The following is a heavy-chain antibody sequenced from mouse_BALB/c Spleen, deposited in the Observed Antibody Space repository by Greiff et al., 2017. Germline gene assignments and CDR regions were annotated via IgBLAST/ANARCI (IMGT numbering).Heavy chain of an antibody. CDR2: INPSTGYT. Sequence: QVQLQQSGAELAKPGASVKMSCKASGYTFTSYWMHWVKQRPGQGLEWIGYINPSTGYTEYNQKFKDKATLTADKSSSTAYMQLSSLTSEDSAVYYCARKDYRYDGPVAHWGQGTLVTVSA. J-gene: IGHJ3*01. D-gene: IGHD2-14*01. CDR1: GYTFTSYW. CDR3: ARKDYRYDGPVAH. V-gene: IGHV1-7*01.